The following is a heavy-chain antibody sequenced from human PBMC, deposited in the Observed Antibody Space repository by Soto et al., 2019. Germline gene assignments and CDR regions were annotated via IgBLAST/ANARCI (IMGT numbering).Heavy chain of an antibody. CDR1: GVSITPYY. CDR2: VYHTGNT. D-gene: IGHD1-20*01. V-gene: IGHV4-59*01. Sequence: QVQLQESGPGRVKPSETLSLTCTVSGVSITPYYWTWIRHPPGKGLEWIGYVYHTGNTYYNPSLKSRVTISLDTSKNQVSLRLKSVTAADTAVYYCAREQYNWKLWGQGTLVTVSS. J-gene: IGHJ4*02. CDR3: AREQYNWKL.